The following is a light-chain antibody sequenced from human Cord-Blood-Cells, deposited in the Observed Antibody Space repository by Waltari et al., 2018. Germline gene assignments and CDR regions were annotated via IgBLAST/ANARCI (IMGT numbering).Light chain of an antibody. V-gene: IGKV3-20*01. J-gene: IGKJ4*01. CDR1: QSVSSSY. CDR2: GGS. Sequence: EIVLTQSPATLSLSPGERATRSCRASQSVSSSYLAWYQQKPGQAPRPLIYGGSSRATGIPDRFSGSGSGTDFALTISRLEPEDFAVYYCQQYGSSPLTCGGGTKVEIK. CDR3: QQYGSSPLT.